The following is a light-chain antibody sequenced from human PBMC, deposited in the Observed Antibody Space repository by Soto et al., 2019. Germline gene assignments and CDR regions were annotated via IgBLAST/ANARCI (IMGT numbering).Light chain of an antibody. CDR3: QQSYTIPST. CDR1: QRISTY. J-gene: IGKJ3*01. CDR2: GAS. Sequence: DIQMTQSPSSLSASVGDRVTITCRASQRISTYLNWYQQKPGKAPELLIYGASSLQSGVPLRFSGSGSGTDFTLTISSLQPEDVATYYCQQSYTIPSTFGPGTKVGI. V-gene: IGKV1-39*01.